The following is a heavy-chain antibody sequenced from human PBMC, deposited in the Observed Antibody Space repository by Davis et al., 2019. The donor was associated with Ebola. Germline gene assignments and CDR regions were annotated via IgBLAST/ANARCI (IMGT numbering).Heavy chain of an antibody. Sequence: AASVKVSCKASGYTFTSYGISWVRQAPGQGLEWMGWISAYIGNTNYAQKLQGRVTMTTDTSTSTAYMELRSLRSDDTAVYYCATYSSSSGPAYYYYYYYGMDVWGQGTTVTVSS. CDR2: ISAYIGNT. J-gene: IGHJ6*02. D-gene: IGHD6-6*01. V-gene: IGHV1-18*01. CDR1: GYTFTSYG. CDR3: ATYSSSSGPAYYYYYYYGMDV.